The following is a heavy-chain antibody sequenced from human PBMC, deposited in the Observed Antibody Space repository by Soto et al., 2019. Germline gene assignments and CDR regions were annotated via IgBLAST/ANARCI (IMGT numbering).Heavy chain of an antibody. CDR1: GFAFSSYG. CDR3: VSDRGYGHASVPYS. D-gene: IGHD5-18*01. Sequence: QAQLVESGGGVVQPGRSLRLSCAASGFAFSSYGMHWVRQAPGTGLEWVAVISYEGSLQHYADSVTGRFTISRDNSKNMLLLEISSMRADDMAVYYCVSDRGYGHASVPYSWGQGTLVSVSS. CDR2: ISYEGSLQ. J-gene: IGHJ4*02. V-gene: IGHV3-30*03.